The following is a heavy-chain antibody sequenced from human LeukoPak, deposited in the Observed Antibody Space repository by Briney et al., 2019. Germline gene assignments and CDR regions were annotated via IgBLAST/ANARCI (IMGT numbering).Heavy chain of an antibody. Sequence: GGSLRLSCAASGFDFSTYAMTWVRQAPGKGLEWVAAISADDRDTYFADSVKGRFTISKDNSRNTLSLRMNSLRAEDTAVYYCARVEVALSQESWGQGTLVTVSS. CDR3: ARVEVALSQES. CDR1: GFDFSTYA. J-gene: IGHJ5*02. V-gene: IGHV3-23*01. CDR2: ISADDRDT. D-gene: IGHD3-10*01.